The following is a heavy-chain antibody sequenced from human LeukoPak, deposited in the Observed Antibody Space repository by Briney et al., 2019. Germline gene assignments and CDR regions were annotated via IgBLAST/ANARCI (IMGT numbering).Heavy chain of an antibody. V-gene: IGHV3-74*01. D-gene: IGHD6-19*01. Sequence: GGSLRLSCVASGFTFSSYWMHWVRQDPRKGLVWVSRINGDGRNINYADSVRGRFTISRDNSKNTLYLQMSSLRTEDTARYYCARWTYNSAWGVVERLDYWGQGSLVTVTS. CDR3: ARWTYNSAWGVVERLDY. J-gene: IGHJ4*02. CDR2: INGDGRNI. CDR1: GFTFSSYW.